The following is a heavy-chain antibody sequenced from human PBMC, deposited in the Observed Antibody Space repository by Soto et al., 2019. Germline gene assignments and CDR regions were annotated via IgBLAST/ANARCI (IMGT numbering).Heavy chain of an antibody. CDR2: IYYSGST. CDR1: GGSISSSSYY. V-gene: IGHV4-39*01. J-gene: IGHJ5*02. CDR3: ASSGWWYFDP. D-gene: IGHD6-19*01. Sequence: SETLSLTCTVSGGSISSSSYYWGWIRQPPGKGLEWIGSIYYSGSTYYNPSLKSRVTISVDTSKNQFSLKLSSVTAADTAVYYCASSGWWYFDPWGQGTLVTVSS.